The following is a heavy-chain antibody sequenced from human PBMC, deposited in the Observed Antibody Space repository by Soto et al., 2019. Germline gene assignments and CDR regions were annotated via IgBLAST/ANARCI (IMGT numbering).Heavy chain of an antibody. CDR3: ARARYGDY. CDR1: GYAFTTYG. J-gene: IGHJ4*02. CDR2: ISAHNGNT. V-gene: IGHV1-18*01. D-gene: IGHD1-1*01. Sequence: QVHLVQSGAEVKKPGASVKVSCQGSGYAFTTYGITWVRQSPGQGLEWMGWISAHNGNTNYAQKLQGRVTVTRDTSTSTAYMELRSLRYDDTAVYYCARARYGDYWGQGALVTVSS.